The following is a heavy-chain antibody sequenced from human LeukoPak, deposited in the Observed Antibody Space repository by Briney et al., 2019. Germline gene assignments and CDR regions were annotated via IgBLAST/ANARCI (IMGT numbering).Heavy chain of an antibody. CDR2: INPNSGGT. V-gene: IGHV1-2*02. CDR3: ARGETGTTGDYYYYYYMDV. J-gene: IGHJ6*03. D-gene: IGHD1-1*01. Sequence: ASVKVSCKASGYTFTGYYMHWVRQAPGQGLEWMGWINPNSGGTNYAQKFQGRVTITRNTSISTAYMELSSLRSEDTAVYYCARGETGTTGDYYYYYYMDVWGKGTTVTVSS. CDR1: GYTFTGYY.